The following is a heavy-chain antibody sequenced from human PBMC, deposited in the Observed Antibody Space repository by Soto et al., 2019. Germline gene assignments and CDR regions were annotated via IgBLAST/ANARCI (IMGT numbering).Heavy chain of an antibody. V-gene: IGHV1-69*06. CDR1: GGTFSSYA. CDR3: AGSVGYSSSMDV. CDR2: IIPIFGTT. Sequence: EASVKVSCKASGGTFSSYAISWVRQAPGQGLEWMGGIIPIFGTTNYAQKFQGRVTITADKSTSTAYMELSSLRSEDTAVYYCAGSVGYSSSMDVWGQGTTVTVSS. D-gene: IGHD6-19*01. J-gene: IGHJ6*02.